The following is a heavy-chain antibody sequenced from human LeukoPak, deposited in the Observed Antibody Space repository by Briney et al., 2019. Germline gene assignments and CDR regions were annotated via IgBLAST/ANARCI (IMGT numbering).Heavy chain of an antibody. D-gene: IGHD3-22*01. Sequence: SETLSLTCTVSGCSISTGGYYWSWIRQHPGKGLEWIGNIYYSGSTYYSPSLKSRVTMSVDTSNNQFSLTLISETAADTAVYFSARAAPNYYESSGSLRNPYFDYWGQGTLVTVSS. V-gene: IGHV4-31*03. CDR3: ARAAPNYYESSGSLRNPYFDY. J-gene: IGHJ4*02. CDR1: GCSISTGGYY. CDR2: IYYSGST.